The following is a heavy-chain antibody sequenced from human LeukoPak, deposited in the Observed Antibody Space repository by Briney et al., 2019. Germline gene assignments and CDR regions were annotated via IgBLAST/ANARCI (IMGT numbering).Heavy chain of an antibody. D-gene: IGHD6-19*01. Sequence: PSETLSLTCTVSGDSISSSSYFWGWIRQPPGKGLEWIGSIYYSGSTYYNPSLKSRVTISVDTSKNQFSLKLSSVTAADTAVYYCARDQAVAGTDAFDIWGQGTMVTVSS. CDR3: ARDQAVAGTDAFDI. V-gene: IGHV4-39*07. J-gene: IGHJ3*02. CDR1: GDSISSSSYF. CDR2: IYYSGST.